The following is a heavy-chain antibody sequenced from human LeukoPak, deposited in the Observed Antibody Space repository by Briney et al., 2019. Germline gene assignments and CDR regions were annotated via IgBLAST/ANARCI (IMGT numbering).Heavy chain of an antibody. CDR1: GFSFSTYA. Sequence: GGSLRLSCAASGFSFSTYAMSWARQAPARGPERVSSIRGGGEKFYADSVKGRFTLSRDDSKNTVYLQMSNLRVEDTAVYYCAKANWVSNADAVWWGQGVQVTVSS. CDR2: IRGGGEK. D-gene: IGHD1-1*01. V-gene: IGHV3-23*01. CDR3: AKANWVSNADAVW. J-gene: IGHJ4*02.